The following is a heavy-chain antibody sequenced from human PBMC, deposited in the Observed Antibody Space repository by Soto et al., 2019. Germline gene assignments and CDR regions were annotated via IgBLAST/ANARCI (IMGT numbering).Heavy chain of an antibody. CDR1: EFTVSSYW. Sequence: EVQLVESGGGLVQPGGSLRLSCVVSEFTVSSYWMSWGRQAPGKGLEWVANINRDGSEKYYVDSVKGRFTISRDNSKNSMYLQMNSLRAEDTAVYYCARDRYCSSTSFNDFYGMDVWGQGTTVTVSS. J-gene: IGHJ6*02. CDR2: INRDGSEK. CDR3: ARDRYCSSTSFNDFYGMDV. V-gene: IGHV3-7*01. D-gene: IGHD2-2*01.